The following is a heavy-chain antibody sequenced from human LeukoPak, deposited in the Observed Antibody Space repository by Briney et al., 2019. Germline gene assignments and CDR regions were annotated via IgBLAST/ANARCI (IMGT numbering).Heavy chain of an antibody. CDR1: GYTFTSYD. CDR3: ARDMNGGSFEYYYYGMDV. J-gene: IGHJ6*02. V-gene: IGHV1-69*13. CDR2: IVPIFGAA. Sequence: WASVKVSCKASGYTFTSYDINWVRQAPGQGLERMGGIVPIFGAANYAQKFQGRVTITADESTSTAYMELSSLRSEDTAVYYCARDMNGGSFEYYYYGMDVWGQGTTVTVSS. D-gene: IGHD6-13*01.